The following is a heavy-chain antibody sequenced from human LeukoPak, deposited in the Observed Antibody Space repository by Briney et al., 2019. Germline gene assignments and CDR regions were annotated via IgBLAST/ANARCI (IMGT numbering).Heavy chain of an antibody. CDR3: ARDRTGQQLISRKEYYYMDV. D-gene: IGHD4-11*01. CDR2: IYSGGST. Sequence: GGSLRLSCTASGFNFYRFTMHWVRQSPGKGLEWVSIIYSGGSTYYADSVKGRFTISRDNSKNTLYLQMNSLRAEDTAVYYCARDRTGQQLISRKEYYYMDVWGKGTTVTISS. CDR1: GFNFYRFT. V-gene: IGHV3-66*01. J-gene: IGHJ6*03.